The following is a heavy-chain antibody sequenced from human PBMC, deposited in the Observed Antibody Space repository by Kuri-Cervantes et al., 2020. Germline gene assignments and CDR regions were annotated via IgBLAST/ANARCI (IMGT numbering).Heavy chain of an antibody. CDR3: TTDLAVTTLDY. Sequence: GESLKISCAASGFTFSSYAMHWVRQAPGKGLEWVAVISYDGSNKYYADSVKGRFTISRDNSKNTLYLQMNSLKTEDTAVYYCTTDLAVTTLDYWGQGTLVTVSS. CDR1: GFTFSSYA. D-gene: IGHD4-17*01. V-gene: IGHV3-30-3*01. J-gene: IGHJ4*02. CDR2: ISYDGSNK.